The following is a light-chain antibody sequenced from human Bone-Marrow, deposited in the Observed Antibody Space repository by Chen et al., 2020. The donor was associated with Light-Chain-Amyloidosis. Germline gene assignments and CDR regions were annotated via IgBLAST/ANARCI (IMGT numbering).Light chain of an antibody. Sequence: QSALTQPASVSGSPLPSITISSTGTSSDVGGDNHVSWYQQHPDKAPKLMIYEVTNRPSWVPDRFSGSKSDNTASLTISGLQTEDEADYFCSSYTITNTLVFGSGTRVTVL. CDR1: SSDVGGDNH. V-gene: IGLV2-14*01. CDR2: EVT. J-gene: IGLJ1*01. CDR3: SSYTITNTLV.